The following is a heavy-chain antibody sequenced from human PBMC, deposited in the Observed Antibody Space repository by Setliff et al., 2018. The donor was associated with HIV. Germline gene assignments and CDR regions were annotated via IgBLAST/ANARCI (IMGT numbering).Heavy chain of an antibody. V-gene: IGHV5-51*01. CDR3: ARRASVTNSDDY. D-gene: IGHD1-1*01. CDR2: IYPGDSDT. Sequence: HGESLKISCKGSGYSFTSYWIGWVRQMPGKGLEWMGIIYPGDSDTRYSPSFQGQVTISADKSVSTAYLQWSSLKASDTAIYYCARRASVTNSDDYWGQGTLVTVSS. J-gene: IGHJ4*02. CDR1: GYSFTSYW.